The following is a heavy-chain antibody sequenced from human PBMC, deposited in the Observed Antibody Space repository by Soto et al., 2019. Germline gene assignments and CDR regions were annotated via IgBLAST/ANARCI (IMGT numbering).Heavy chain of an antibody. D-gene: IGHD6-6*01. Sequence: GGSLRLSCAASGFKFSSYNMNWVRQAPGKGLEWVASISSSSSSIYYADSTEGRFTISRDNAKSSLYLQVNGLRGDDTTTYYCTRGGVAARHDAFDLWGQGTMVTVSS. CDR2: ISSSSSSI. CDR1: GFKFSSYN. V-gene: IGHV3-21*01. CDR3: TRGGVAARHDAFDL. J-gene: IGHJ3*01.